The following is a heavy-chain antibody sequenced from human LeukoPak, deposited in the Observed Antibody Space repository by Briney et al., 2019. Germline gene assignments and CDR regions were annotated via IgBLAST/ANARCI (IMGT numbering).Heavy chain of an antibody. V-gene: IGHV3-21*01. Sequence: GGSLRLSGAASGFTFSSYSMNWVRQAPGKGLEWVSSISSSSSYIYYADSVKGRFTISRDNAKNSLYLQMNSLRAEDTAVYYCARPAYTAAYDLWGQGTLVTVSS. CDR3: ARPAYTAAYDL. CDR2: ISSSSSYI. J-gene: IGHJ3*01. CDR1: GFTFSSYS. D-gene: IGHD3-16*01.